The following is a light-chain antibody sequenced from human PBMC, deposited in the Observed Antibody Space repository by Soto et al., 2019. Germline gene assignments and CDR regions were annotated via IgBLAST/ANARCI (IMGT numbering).Light chain of an antibody. CDR1: ETISDY. J-gene: IGKJ4*01. V-gene: IGKV1-39*01. CDR3: QQTFSNLLS. Sequence: IQMTQSPSSLSASVGDRVTITCRSSETISDYLNWYQHKPGEAPKVLISSASTLRGGVPSRFSGTGSGSDVTLTISSLQPEDVATYYCQQTFSNLLSFGGGTKVEI. CDR2: SAS.